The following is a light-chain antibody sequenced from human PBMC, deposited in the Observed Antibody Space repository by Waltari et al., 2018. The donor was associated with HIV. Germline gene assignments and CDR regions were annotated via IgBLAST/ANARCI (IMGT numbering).Light chain of an antibody. CDR2: DVN. CDR1: KSDVGDYNF. CDR3: CSYSLTHTLV. V-gene: IGLV2-14*03. J-gene: IGLJ1*01. Sequence: QSALTQPASVSGSPGQSITISCTGAKSDVGDYNFVPWYQQHPDNAPKLIIYDVNDRPSGVSIRFSGSKSGNTASLTISGLQAEDEADYYCCSYSLTHTLVFGSGTKVTVL.